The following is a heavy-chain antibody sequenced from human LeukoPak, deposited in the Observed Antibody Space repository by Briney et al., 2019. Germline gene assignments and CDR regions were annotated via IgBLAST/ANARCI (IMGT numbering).Heavy chain of an antibody. J-gene: IGHJ4*02. CDR2: ISGSGGST. Sequence: GGSLRLSCAASGFTFSSYAMSWVRQAPGKGLEWVSAISGSGGSTYYADSVKGRFTISRDNAKNSLYLQMNSLRAEDTAVYYCAKWGYGSGSYPDYWGQGTLVTVSS. V-gene: IGHV3-23*01. D-gene: IGHD3-10*01. CDR1: GFTFSSYA. CDR3: AKWGYGSGSYPDY.